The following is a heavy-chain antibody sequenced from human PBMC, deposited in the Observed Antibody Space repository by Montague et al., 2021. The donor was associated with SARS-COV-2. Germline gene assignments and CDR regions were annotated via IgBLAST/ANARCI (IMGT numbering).Heavy chain of an antibody. J-gene: IGHJ6*03. CDR3: ARLGDGVVPSPILGVGPYYAYYYKDV. CDR2: THHGGST. Sequence: SETLSLTCAVHGGSFSTYSWNLIRQPPGKGLEWIGETHHGGSTNYNPSLKSRVTISADTSKNQFSLKLTSVAAADTAVYYCARLGDGVVPSPILGVGPYYAYYYKDVWGKGTTVTVSS. V-gene: IGHV4-34*01. D-gene: IGHD3-10*01. CDR1: GGSFSTYS.